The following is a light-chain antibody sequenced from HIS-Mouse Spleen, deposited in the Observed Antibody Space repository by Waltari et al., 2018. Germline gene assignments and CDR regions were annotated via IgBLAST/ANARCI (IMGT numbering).Light chain of an antibody. Sequence: SYELTQPPSVSVSPGQTARITCSGDAFPKQYAYSYQQKSGQAPVLVIYEDSKRPSGIPDRFSGSSSGTMATLTISGAQVEDEADYYCYSTDSSGNHRVFGGGTKLTVL. CDR1: AFPKQY. CDR2: EDS. V-gene: IGLV3-10*01. CDR3: YSTDSSGNHRV. J-gene: IGLJ2*01.